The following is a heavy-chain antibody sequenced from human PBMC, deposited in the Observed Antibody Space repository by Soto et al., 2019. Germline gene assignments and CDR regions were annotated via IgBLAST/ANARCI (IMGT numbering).Heavy chain of an antibody. J-gene: IGHJ5*02. V-gene: IGHV3-21*01. D-gene: IGHD3-10*01. CDR3: ARGNGLWFGESTNWFDP. Sequence: GGSLRLSCAASGFTLSSYSMNWVRQAPGKGLEWVSSISSSSSYIYYADSVKGRFTISRDNAKNSLYLQMNSLRAEDTAVYYCARGNGLWFGESTNWFDPWGQGTLVTVSS. CDR1: GFTLSSYS. CDR2: ISSSSSYI.